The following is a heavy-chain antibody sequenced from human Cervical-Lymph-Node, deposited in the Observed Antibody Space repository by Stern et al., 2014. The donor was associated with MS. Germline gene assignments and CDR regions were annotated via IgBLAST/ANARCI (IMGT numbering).Heavy chain of an antibody. CDR3: ARDSRHYDASYYFDS. D-gene: IGHD3-16*01. J-gene: IGHJ4*02. CDR2: SIPIFGTA. Sequence: VHLVESGAEVKKPWSSVKVSCKASGGSFSSDAINLVRHAPGQGPELMGGSIPIFGTANYAQKSQGRVTITADESTSTAYMELSSLRSEDTAVYYCARDSRHYDASYYFDSWGQGTLVTVSS. V-gene: IGHV1-69*01. CDR1: GGSFSSDA.